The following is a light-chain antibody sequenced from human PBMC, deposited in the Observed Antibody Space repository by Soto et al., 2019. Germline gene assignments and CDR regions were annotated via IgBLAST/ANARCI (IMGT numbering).Light chain of an antibody. Sequence: EIVLTQSPGTLSVSPGERATLSCRASQSVSSNLAWYQQKPGQAPRLLIYGASTRATGTPARFSGSGSGRDFTLTISGLEPEDFAVYYCQQYGSSPLISFGQGTRLEI. V-gene: IGKV3-20*01. J-gene: IGKJ5*01. CDR3: QQYGSSPLIS. CDR1: QSVSSN. CDR2: GAS.